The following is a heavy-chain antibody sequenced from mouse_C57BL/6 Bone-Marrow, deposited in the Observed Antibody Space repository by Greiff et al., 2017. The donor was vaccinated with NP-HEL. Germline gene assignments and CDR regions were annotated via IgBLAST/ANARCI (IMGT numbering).Heavy chain of an antibody. Sequence: EVQLQQPGAELVKPGASVKLSCTASGFNITDYYMHWVKQRTEQGLEWIGRIDPADGETKYAPKFQGKATITADTSSNTAYLQLSSLTSEDTAVYYWAREGSSYVFYWYFDVWGTGTTVTVSS. V-gene: IGHV14-2*01. D-gene: IGHD1-1*01. CDR3: AREGSSYVFYWYFDV. CDR1: GFNITDYY. J-gene: IGHJ1*03. CDR2: IDPADGET.